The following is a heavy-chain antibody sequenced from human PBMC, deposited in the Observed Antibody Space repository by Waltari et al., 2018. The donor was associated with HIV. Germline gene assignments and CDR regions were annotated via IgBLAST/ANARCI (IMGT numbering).Heavy chain of an antibody. CDR2: MNPHSETS. J-gene: IGHJ6*02. V-gene: IGHV1-8*01. D-gene: IGHD1-26*01. CDR1: GYNFINHD. Sequence: QVNLVQSGPEVKRPGASVNISCRVSGYNFINHDINWVRQAPGQGLEWMGCMNPHSETSAFVYKFEERVTVTTDVSMSTFYMELTSLTPGDTATYFCARNSSGRGNRFFYYGLDVWGQGTTVTVSS. CDR3: ARNSSGRGNRFFYYGLDV.